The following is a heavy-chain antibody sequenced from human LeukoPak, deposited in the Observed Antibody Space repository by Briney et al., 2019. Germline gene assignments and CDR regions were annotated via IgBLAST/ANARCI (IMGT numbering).Heavy chain of an antibody. Sequence: ASVKVSCKTSGYTCTKYSLHWVRQAPGQGLEWLGWIDTGKCNTRYSQKLQDRVTLTRDTSATTAYMELSSLRSEDTAVYYCARDESDWGQGTLVTVSS. V-gene: IGHV1-3*04. CDR1: GYTCTKYS. J-gene: IGHJ4*02. CDR3: ARDESD. CDR2: IDTGKCNT.